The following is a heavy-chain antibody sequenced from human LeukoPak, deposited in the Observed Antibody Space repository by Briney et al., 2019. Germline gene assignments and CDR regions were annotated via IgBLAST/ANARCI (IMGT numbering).Heavy chain of an antibody. CDR2: IYYSGST. Sequence: SETLSLTCTVSGGSISSGGYYWSWIRQHPGKGLEWIGYIYYSGSTYYNPSLKSRVTISVDTSKNQFSLKLSSVTAADTAVYYCASTDILTGYSNFAYWGQGTLVTVSS. D-gene: IGHD3-9*01. J-gene: IGHJ4*02. CDR3: ASTDILTGYSNFAY. V-gene: IGHV4-31*03. CDR1: GGSISSGGYY.